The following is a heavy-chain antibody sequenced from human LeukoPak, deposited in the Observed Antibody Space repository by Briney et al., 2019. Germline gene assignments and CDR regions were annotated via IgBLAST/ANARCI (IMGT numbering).Heavy chain of an antibody. CDR2: IYSGGST. CDR3: ARGEYYYDSSGYYYDYFDY. J-gene: IGHJ4*02. D-gene: IGHD3-22*01. V-gene: IGHV3-53*01. CDR1: GFTFRSHG. Sequence: GRSLRLSCAASGFTFRSHGMHWVRQAPGKGLEWVSVIYSGGSTYYADSVKGRFTISRDNSKNTLYLQMNSLRAEDTAVYYCARGEYYYDSSGYYYDYFDYWGQGTLVTVSS.